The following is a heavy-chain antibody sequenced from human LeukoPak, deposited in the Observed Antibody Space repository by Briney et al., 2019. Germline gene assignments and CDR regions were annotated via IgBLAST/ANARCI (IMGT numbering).Heavy chain of an antibody. CDR1: GFTFSSYG. J-gene: IGHJ4*02. CDR2: IWYDGSNK. V-gene: IGHV3-33*01. Sequence: GGSLRLSCAASGFTFSSYGMHWVRQAPGKGLEWVAVIWYDGSNKYYADSVKGRFTISRDNSKNTLYLQMNSLRAEDTAVYYCARDHDCGGDCYPGVVDYWGQGNLVTVSS. CDR3: ARDHDCGGDCYPGVVDY. D-gene: IGHD2-21*02.